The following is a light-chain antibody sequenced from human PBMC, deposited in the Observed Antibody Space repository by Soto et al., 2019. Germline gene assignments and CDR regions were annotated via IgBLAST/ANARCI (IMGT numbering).Light chain of an antibody. CDR2: EVS. Sequence: QSALTQPASVSGSPGQSITISCTGTSRDVGGYNYVSWYQQHPGKAPKLMIYEVSNRPSGVSNRFSGSKSGNTASLTISGLQAEDEADYYCSSYTSRSTVVFGGGTKVTVL. CDR3: SSYTSRSTVV. V-gene: IGLV2-14*01. J-gene: IGLJ2*01. CDR1: SRDVGGYNY.